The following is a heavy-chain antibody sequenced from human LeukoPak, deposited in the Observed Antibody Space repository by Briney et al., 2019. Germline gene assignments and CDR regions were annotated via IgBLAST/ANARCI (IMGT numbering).Heavy chain of an antibody. V-gene: IGHV3-20*04. Sequence: PGGSLRLSCAASGFTFDDYGMSWVRQAPGKGLEWVSGINWNGGSTGYADSVKGRFTISRDNAKNSLYLQMNSLRAEDTAVYYCSHLGGPRSEFDYWGQGTLVTVSS. CDR2: INWNGGST. D-gene: IGHD3-16*01. CDR1: GFTFDDYG. J-gene: IGHJ4*02. CDR3: SHLGGPRSEFDY.